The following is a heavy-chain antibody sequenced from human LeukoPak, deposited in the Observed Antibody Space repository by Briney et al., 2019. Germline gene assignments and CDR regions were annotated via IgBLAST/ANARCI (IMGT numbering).Heavy chain of an antibody. J-gene: IGHJ3*02. CDR3: AREGLRTERSDTDAFDI. V-gene: IGHV3-21*01. CDR1: GFTFSTYT. D-gene: IGHD3-3*01. Sequence: GGSLRLSCAASGFTFSTYTINWVRQAPGKGLEWVSSISSNGYYIYYAGSVRGRFTISRDNTKNSLYLQMNSLRAEDTALYYCAREGLRTERSDTDAFDIWGQGTMVTVSS. CDR2: ISSNGYYI.